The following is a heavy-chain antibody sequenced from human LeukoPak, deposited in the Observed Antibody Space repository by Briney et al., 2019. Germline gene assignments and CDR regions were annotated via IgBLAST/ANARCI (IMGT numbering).Heavy chain of an antibody. J-gene: IGHJ6*02. CDR3: TRESRLDYI. Sequence: SETLSLTCTVSGGSINFYYWSWIRKPAGKGLEWIGRIHGGGNTNYNPSLKSRVTMSVDTSKNHFSLNVSSVTAADTAVYYCTRESRLDYIWGQGTTVTVSS. CDR1: GGSINFYY. D-gene: IGHD3-16*01. CDR2: IHGGGNT. V-gene: IGHV4-4*07.